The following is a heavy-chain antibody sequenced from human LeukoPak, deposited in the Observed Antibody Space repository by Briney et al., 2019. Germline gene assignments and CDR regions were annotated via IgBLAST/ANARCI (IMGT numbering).Heavy chain of an antibody. D-gene: IGHD3-22*01. J-gene: IGHJ4*02. CDR1: GFTFSSYG. CDR2: IWYDGSNK. V-gene: IGHV3-33*01. CDR3: ARETLRGYYYDSSGYWPLGY. Sequence: QSGGSLRLSCAASGFTFSSYGMHWVRQAPGKGLEWVAVIWYDGSNKYYADSVKGRFTISRDNSKNTLYLQMNSLRAEDTAVYYCARETLRGYYYDSSGYWPLGYWGQGTLVTVSS.